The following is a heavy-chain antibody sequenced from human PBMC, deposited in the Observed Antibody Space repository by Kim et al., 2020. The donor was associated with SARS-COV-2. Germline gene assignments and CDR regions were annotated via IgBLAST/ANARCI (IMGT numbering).Heavy chain of an antibody. J-gene: IGHJ4*02. Sequence: GGSLRLSCAASGFTFSHYTMIWVRQAPGKGLEWVSYITAGDLIYYSDSVKGRFTISRDNSRNSLYLQMDSLRAEDTSIYYCARVDCSTSSCYSDSWGQGT. D-gene: IGHD2-8*01. V-gene: IGHV3-21*01. CDR2: ITAGDLI. CDR1: GFTFSHYT. CDR3: ARVDCSTSSCYSDS.